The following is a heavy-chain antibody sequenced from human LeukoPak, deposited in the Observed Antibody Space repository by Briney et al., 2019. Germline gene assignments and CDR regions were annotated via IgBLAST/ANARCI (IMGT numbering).Heavy chain of an antibody. Sequence: GGSLRLSCAASGFTFSSYSMNWVRQAPGKGLEWVSSISSSSSYIYYADSVKGRFTISRDNAKNSLYLQMNSLRAEDTAVCYCAREGAGVYYFDYWGQGTLVTVSS. CDR1: GFTFSSYS. CDR3: AREGAGVYYFDY. J-gene: IGHJ4*02. CDR2: ISSSSSYI. V-gene: IGHV3-21*01. D-gene: IGHD6-13*01.